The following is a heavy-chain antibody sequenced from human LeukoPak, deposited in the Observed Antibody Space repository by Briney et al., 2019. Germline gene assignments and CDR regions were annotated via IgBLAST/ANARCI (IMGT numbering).Heavy chain of an antibody. V-gene: IGHV3-21*01. J-gene: IGHJ4*02. Sequence: PGGSLRLSCAASGFTFSNFAMTWVRQAPGKGLEWVSSISSSSSYIYYADSVKGRFTISRDNAKNSLYLQMNSLRAEDTAVYYCARDGAVAGHDYWGQGTLVTVSS. CDR3: ARDGAVAGHDY. CDR1: GFTFSNFA. CDR2: ISSSSSYI. D-gene: IGHD6-19*01.